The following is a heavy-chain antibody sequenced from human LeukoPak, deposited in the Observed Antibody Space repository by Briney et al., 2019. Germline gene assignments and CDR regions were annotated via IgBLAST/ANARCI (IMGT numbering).Heavy chain of an antibody. D-gene: IGHD3-22*01. CDR2: IYYSGST. CDR1: GGPISSYY. Sequence: PSETLSLTCTVSGGPISSYYWSWIRQPPGKGLEWIGYIYYSGSTNYNPSLKSRVTISVDTSKNQFSLKLSSVTAADTAVYYCARGSTYYYDSSGYLPFDYWGQGTLVTVSS. J-gene: IGHJ4*02. CDR3: ARGSTYYYDSSGYLPFDY. V-gene: IGHV4-59*01.